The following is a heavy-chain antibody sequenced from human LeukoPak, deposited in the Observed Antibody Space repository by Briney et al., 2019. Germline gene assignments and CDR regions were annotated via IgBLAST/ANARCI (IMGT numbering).Heavy chain of an antibody. CDR2: IYYSGST. D-gene: IGHD2-15*01. CDR3: ARDCSGGSCYPREIDY. Sequence: SETLSLTCTVSGGSISSYYWSWIRQPPGKGLEWIGYIYYSGSTNYNPSLKSRVTISVDTSKNQFSLKLSSVTAADTAVYYCARDCSGGSCYPREIDYWGQGTLVTVSS. V-gene: IGHV4-59*12. CDR1: GGSISSYY. J-gene: IGHJ4*02.